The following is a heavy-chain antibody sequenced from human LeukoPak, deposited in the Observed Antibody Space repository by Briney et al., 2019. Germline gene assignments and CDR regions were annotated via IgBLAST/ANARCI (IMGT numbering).Heavy chain of an antibody. Sequence: VKVSCKASGYTFISYDINWVRQATGQGLEWMGWMNPNSGNTGYAQKFQGRVTMTRNTSISTAYMELSSLRSEVTAVYYCARGRHDSSGNHYWGQGTLVTVSS. CDR3: ARGRHDSSGNHY. V-gene: IGHV1-8*01. J-gene: IGHJ4*02. D-gene: IGHD3-22*01. CDR2: MNPNSGNT. CDR1: GYTFISYD.